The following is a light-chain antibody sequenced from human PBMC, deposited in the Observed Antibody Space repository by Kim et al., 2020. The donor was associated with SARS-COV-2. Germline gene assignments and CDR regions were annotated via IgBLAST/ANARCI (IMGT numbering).Light chain of an antibody. V-gene: IGKV3-20*01. Sequence: EGAPISCRGSRSSSSDLDWYQQKPGQAPKLLIYGASSRGTGIPDRFSGSGSGTDFTLTISRLEPEDLAAYYCQQNGSLPPRFGEGTKVDIK. CDR2: GAS. CDR3: QQNGSLPPR. CDR1: RSSSSD. J-gene: IGKJ1*01.